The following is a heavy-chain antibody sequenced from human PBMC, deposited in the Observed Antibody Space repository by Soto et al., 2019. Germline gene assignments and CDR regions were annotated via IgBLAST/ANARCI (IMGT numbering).Heavy chain of an antibody. CDR3: AKQQYGSGSYYLDY. CDR2: INPNSGGT. D-gene: IGHD3-10*01. J-gene: IGHJ4*02. Sequence: ASVKVSCKASGYTFTGYYMHWVRQAPGQGLEWMGWINPNSGGTNYAQKFQGRVTMTKNTLYLQMNSLRAEDTAVYYCAKQQYGSGSYYLDYWGQGTLVTVSS. V-gene: IGHV1-2*02. CDR1: GYTFTGYY.